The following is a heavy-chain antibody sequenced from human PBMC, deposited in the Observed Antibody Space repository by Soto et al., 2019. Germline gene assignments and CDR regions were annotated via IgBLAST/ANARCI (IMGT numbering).Heavy chain of an antibody. D-gene: IGHD2-21*02. CDR1: GFSLNTGGLG. CDR2: IYWDGDK. Sequence: QITLKESGTTLVKPTQTLTLTCTFSGFSLNTGGLGVGWIRQPPGKALEWLALIYWDGDKRYSPSLKSRLSITKDTANHQVVLTMTDMDPVDTATYCCAHSRCGRDCLRSYSSHYYYGMDVWGQGTAVTVSS. V-gene: IGHV2-5*02. J-gene: IGHJ6*02. CDR3: AHSRCGRDCLRSYSSHYYYGMDV.